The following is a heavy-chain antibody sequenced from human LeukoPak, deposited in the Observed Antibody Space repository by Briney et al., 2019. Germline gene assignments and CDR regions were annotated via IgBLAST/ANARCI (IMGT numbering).Heavy chain of an antibody. V-gene: IGHV4-34*01. D-gene: IGHD6-6*01. J-gene: IGHJ6*03. CDR3: ARIPSFQSYSSYLGYYYYYYMDV. Sequence: PSETLSLTCAVYGESFSGYYWSWIRQPPGKGLECIGEINHSGRTNYNPSLKSRVTISVDTSKNQFFLKLSSVTAADTAVYYCARIPSFQSYSSYLGYYYYYYMDVWGKGTTVTVSS. CDR1: GESFSGYY. CDR2: INHSGRT.